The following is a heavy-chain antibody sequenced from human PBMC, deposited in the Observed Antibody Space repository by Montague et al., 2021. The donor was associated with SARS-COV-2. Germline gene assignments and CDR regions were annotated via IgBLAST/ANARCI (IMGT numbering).Heavy chain of an antibody. CDR1: GGSISSSSYY. J-gene: IGHJ6*02. CDR3: ARDPNRQPRLYPIGDYYDGMDV. CDR2: IYSSGST. V-gene: IGHV4-39*07. Sequence: SETLSLTCTVSGGSISSSSYYWCWIRQAPGRGLEWIGSIYSSGSTYYHPSLKSRVTISVDTSKNQFSLQLSSVTAADTSVYYCARDPNRQPRLYPIGDYYDGMDVWGQGTTVTVSS. D-gene: IGHD2-2*02.